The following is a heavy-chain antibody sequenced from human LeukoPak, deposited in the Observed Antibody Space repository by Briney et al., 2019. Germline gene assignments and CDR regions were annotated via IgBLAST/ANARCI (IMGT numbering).Heavy chain of an antibody. Sequence: GGSLRLSCAASGFTFSDYYMSWIRQAPGKGLEWVSYISSSGSTIYYADSVKGRFPISRDNAKNSLYLQMNSLRAEDTAAYYCARGVGATPYYYYGMDVWGQGTTVTVSS. CDR1: GFTFSDYY. J-gene: IGHJ6*02. CDR2: ISSSGSTI. CDR3: ARGVGATPYYYYGMDV. V-gene: IGHV3-11*01. D-gene: IGHD1-26*01.